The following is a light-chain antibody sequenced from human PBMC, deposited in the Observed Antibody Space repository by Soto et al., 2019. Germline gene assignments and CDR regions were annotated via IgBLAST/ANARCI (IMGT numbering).Light chain of an antibody. CDR1: SSDVGGYNY. CDR3: SSYTGSSTVV. J-gene: IGLJ2*01. V-gene: IGLV2-14*01. Sequence: QSALTQPASVSGSPGQSITISYTGTSSDVGGYNYVSWYQQHPGKAPKLIIYEVSDRPSGVSNRFSGSKSGNTASLTISGLQAEDEADYYCSSYTGSSTVVFGGGTKVTVL. CDR2: EVS.